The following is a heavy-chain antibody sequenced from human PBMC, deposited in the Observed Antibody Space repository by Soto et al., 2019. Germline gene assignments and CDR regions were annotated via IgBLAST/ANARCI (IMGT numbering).Heavy chain of an antibody. CDR2: MYSSGST. J-gene: IGHJ4*02. Sequence: SETLSLTCTVSGGSITLYYWNWIRRSPGKGLEWIGYMYSSGSTNYRSSLKSRVTISGDTSKNQFSLRLRSVTAADTAVYFCARSTGYDSLDYWGQGTLVTVSS. CDR3: ARSTGYDSLDY. V-gene: IGHV4-59*01. CDR1: GGSITLYY. D-gene: IGHD5-12*01.